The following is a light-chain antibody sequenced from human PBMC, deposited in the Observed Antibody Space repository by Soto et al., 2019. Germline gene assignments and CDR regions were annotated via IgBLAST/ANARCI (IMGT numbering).Light chain of an antibody. Sequence: DIVMTQSPLSLPVTPGEPASISCSSSQSLLQSNGYNYLDWYLQKPGQSPQLLIYFGSYRASGVHDRFSGSGSGTAFTLKIRRVEAEDVGVYYCMQSQQSPPTFGQGTKVEI. V-gene: IGKV2-28*01. CDR2: FGS. CDR3: MQSQQSPPT. CDR1: QSLLQSNGYNY. J-gene: IGKJ1*01.